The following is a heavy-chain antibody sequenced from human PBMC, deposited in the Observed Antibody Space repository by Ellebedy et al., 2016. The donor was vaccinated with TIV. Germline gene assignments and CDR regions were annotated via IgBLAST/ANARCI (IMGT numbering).Heavy chain of an antibody. CDR2: ISAYNGNT. J-gene: IGHJ6*02. CDR3: ARDVQDALVVVAATPGMDV. V-gene: IGHV1-18*04. D-gene: IGHD2-15*01. CDR1: GYTFTSYG. Sequence: AASVKVSCKASGYTFTSYGISWVRQAPGQGLEWMGWISAYNGNTNYAQKLQGRVTMTTDTSTSTAYMELRSLRSDDTAVYYCARDVQDALVVVAATPGMDVWGQGTTVTVSS.